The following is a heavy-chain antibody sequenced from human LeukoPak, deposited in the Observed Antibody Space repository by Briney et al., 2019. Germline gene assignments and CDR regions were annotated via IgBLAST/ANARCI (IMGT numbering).Heavy chain of an antibody. CDR2: INHSGST. V-gene: IGHV4-34*01. D-gene: IGHD3-22*01. Sequence: KPSETLSLTCAVYGGSFSGYYWSWIRQPPGKGLEWIGEINHSGSTNYNPSLKSRVTISVDTSKNQFSLKLSSVTAVDTAVYYCARHDSSGHYNAFGIWGQGTMVTVSS. CDR3: ARHDSSGHYNAFGI. J-gene: IGHJ3*02. CDR1: GGSFSGYY.